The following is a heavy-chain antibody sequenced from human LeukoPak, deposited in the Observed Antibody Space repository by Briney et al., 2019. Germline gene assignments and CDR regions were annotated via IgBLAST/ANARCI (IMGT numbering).Heavy chain of an antibody. D-gene: IGHD3-22*01. J-gene: IGHJ6*02. CDR2: IGSSSSYI. V-gene: IGHV3-21*01. Sequence: GGSLRLSCAASGFTFSSYSMNWVRQAPGKGLEWVSSIGSSSSYIYYADSVKGRFTISRDNAKNSLYLQMNSLRAEDTAVYYCARWGLSYDSSGLDVWGQGTTVTVSS. CDR1: GFTFSSYS. CDR3: ARWGLSYDSSGLDV.